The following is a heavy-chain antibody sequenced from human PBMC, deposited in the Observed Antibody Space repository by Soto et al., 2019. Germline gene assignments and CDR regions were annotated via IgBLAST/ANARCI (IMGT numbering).Heavy chain of an antibody. J-gene: IGHJ4*02. CDR2: ISGSGGST. V-gene: IGHV3-23*01. Sequence: GGSLRLSCAASGFTFSSYAMSWVRQAPGKGLEWVSAISGSGGSTYYADSVKGRFTISRDNSKNTLYLQMNSLRAEETAVYYCAKDRYSSSWYDYWGQGTLVTVSS. CDR1: GFTFSSYA. D-gene: IGHD6-13*01. CDR3: AKDRYSSSWYDY.